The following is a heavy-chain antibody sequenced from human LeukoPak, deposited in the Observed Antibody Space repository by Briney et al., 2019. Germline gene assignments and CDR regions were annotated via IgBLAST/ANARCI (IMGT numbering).Heavy chain of an antibody. CDR2: INAGNGNT. D-gene: IGHD6-19*01. CDR1: GYTFTSYA. V-gene: IGHV1-3*01. Sequence: GASVKVSGKASGYTFTSYAMHWGRQAPGQRREWMGGINAGNGNTKYSQKLQGRVTITRETSASTAYMELSSLRSEDTAVYYCARDRSSGWEGNWFDPWGQGTLVTVSS. CDR3: ARDRSSGWEGNWFDP. J-gene: IGHJ5*02.